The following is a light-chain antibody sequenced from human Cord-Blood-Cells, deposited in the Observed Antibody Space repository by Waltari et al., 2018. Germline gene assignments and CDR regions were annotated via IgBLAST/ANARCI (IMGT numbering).Light chain of an antibody. J-gene: IGLJ1*01. Sequence: QSALTPPASVSGSPGQSLTLSCTGISRDVGSDNPVSWYQQHPGKAPKLLIYEGSKRPSGISNRFSGSTSGNTASLTISGLQAEDEADYYCCAYAGSSTFVFGTGTKVTVL. CDR1: SRDVGSDNP. CDR2: EGS. CDR3: CAYAGSSTFV. V-gene: IGLV2-23*03.